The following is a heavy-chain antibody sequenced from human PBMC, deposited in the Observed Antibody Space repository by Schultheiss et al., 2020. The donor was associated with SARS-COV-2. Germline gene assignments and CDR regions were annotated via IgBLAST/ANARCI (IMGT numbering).Heavy chain of an antibody. Sequence: GGSLRLSCAASGFSFSNAWMTWVRQAPGKGLEWVSYISSSGSTIYYADSVKGRFTISRDNAKNSLYLQMNSLRAEDTAVYYCARDHRPVHYWGQGTLVTVSS. CDR2: ISSSGSTI. J-gene: IGHJ4*02. V-gene: IGHV3-11*01. D-gene: IGHD6-6*01. CDR3: ARDHRPVHY. CDR1: GFSFSNAW.